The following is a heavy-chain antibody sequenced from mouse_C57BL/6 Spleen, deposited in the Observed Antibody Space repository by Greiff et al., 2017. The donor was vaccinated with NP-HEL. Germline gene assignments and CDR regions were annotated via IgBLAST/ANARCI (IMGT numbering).Heavy chain of an antibody. J-gene: IGHJ4*01. V-gene: IGHV1-52*01. CDR3: ERGESIGYGNFPYYAMDY. D-gene: IGHD2-10*02. CDR1: GYTFTSYW. CDR2: IDPSDSET. Sequence: VQLQQPGAELVRPGSSVKLSCKASGYTFTSYWMHWVKQRPIQGLEWIGNIDPSDSETHYNQKFKDKATLTVDKSSSTAYMQLSSLTSEDSAVYYCERGESIGYGNFPYYAMDYWGQGTSVTVSS.